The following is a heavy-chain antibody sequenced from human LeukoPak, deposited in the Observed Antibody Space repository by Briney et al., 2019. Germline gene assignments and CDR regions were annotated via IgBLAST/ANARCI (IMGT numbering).Heavy chain of an antibody. D-gene: IGHD2-2*01. CDR1: GGSISSYY. CDR2: IYYSGST. CDR3: AREGRYCSSTSCYPYYFDY. Sequence: SETLSLTCTVSGGSISSYYWSWIRQPPGKGLEWIGYIYYSGSTNYNPSLKSRVTISVDTSKNQFSLKLSSVTAADTAVYYCAREGRYCSSTSCYPYYFDYWGQGTLVTVSS. V-gene: IGHV4-59*01. J-gene: IGHJ4*02.